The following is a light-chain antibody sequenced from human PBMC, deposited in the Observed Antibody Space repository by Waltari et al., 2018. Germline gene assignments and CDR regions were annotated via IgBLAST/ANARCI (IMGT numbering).Light chain of an antibody. CDR1: RSDVGGYNH. CDR3: SSYTASSTRV. J-gene: IGLJ3*02. Sequence: QSALTQPASVSGSPGQSITISCTGTRSDVGGYNHVSWYQQHPDKVPKLLIFEVSHRPSGVSDRFSGSKSGNTASLTISGLQTEDEANYYCSSYTASSTRVFGGGTTLTVL. V-gene: IGLV2-14*01. CDR2: EVS.